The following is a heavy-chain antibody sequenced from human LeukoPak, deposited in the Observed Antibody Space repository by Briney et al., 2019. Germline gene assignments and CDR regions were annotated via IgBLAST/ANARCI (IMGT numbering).Heavy chain of an antibody. Sequence: SETLSLTCTVSGGSISSYYWSWIRQPAGKGLEWIGRIYTSGSTNYNPSLKSRVTMSVDTSKNQFSLKPSSVTAADTAVYYCARDKGYCSGGSCYSSDDAFDIWGQGTMVTVSS. CDR1: GGSISSYY. CDR2: IYTSGST. V-gene: IGHV4-4*07. J-gene: IGHJ3*02. D-gene: IGHD2-15*01. CDR3: ARDKGYCSGGSCYSSDDAFDI.